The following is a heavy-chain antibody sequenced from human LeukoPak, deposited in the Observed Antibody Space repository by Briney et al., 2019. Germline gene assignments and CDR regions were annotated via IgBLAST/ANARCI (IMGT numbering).Heavy chain of an antibody. V-gene: IGHV3-30*03. CDR3: ARVNGGKVVEYYFDY. J-gene: IGHJ4*02. CDR2: TSYDGSNK. CDR1: GFTFSSYG. D-gene: IGHD2-15*01. Sequence: GGSLRLSCAASGFTFSSYGMHWVRQAPGKGLEWVAVTSYDGSNKYYADSVKGRFTISRDNSKNTLYLQMNSLRAEDTAVYYCARVNGGKVVEYYFDYWGQGTLVTVSS.